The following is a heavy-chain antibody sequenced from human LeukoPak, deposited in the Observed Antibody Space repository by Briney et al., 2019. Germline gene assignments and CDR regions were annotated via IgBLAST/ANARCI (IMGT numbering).Heavy chain of an antibody. CDR1: GYTFTSYG. V-gene: IGHV1-18*01. J-gene: IGHJ5*02. CDR3: VVPAARGRFDP. CDR2: ISAYNGNT. D-gene: IGHD2-2*01. Sequence: RGASVKVSCKASGYTFTSYGISWVRQAPGQGLEWMGWISAYNGNTNYAQKLQGRVTMTTDTSTSTAYMELSSLRSEDTAVYCCVVPAARGRFDPWGQGTLVTVSS.